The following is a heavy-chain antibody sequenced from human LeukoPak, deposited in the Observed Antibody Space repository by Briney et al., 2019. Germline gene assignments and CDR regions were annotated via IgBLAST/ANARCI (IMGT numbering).Heavy chain of an antibody. CDR2: IIPIFGTA. J-gene: IGHJ5*02. D-gene: IGHD6-6*01. Sequence: SVKVSCKASGSTFSSYAISWVRQAPGQGLEWMGGIIPIFGTANYAQKFQGRVTITADESTSTAYMELSSLRSEDTAVYYCARVAASRSSSPWFDPWGQGTLVTVSS. CDR3: ARVAASRSSSPWFDP. V-gene: IGHV1-69*13. CDR1: GSTFSSYA.